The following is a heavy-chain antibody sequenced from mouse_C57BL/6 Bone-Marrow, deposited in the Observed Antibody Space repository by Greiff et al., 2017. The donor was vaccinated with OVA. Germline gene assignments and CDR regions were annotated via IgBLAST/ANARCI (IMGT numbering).Heavy chain of an antibody. J-gene: IGHJ3*01. CDR1: GYAFSSSW. CDR3: ARPDYYGSSSWFAY. Sequence: QVQLQQSGPELVKPGASVKISCKASGYAFSSSWMNWVKQRPGKGLEWIGRIYPGDGDTNYNGKFKGKATLTADKSSSTAYMQLSSLTSEDSAVYFCARPDYYGSSSWFAYWGQGTLVTVSA. CDR2: IYPGDGDT. V-gene: IGHV1-82*01. D-gene: IGHD1-1*01.